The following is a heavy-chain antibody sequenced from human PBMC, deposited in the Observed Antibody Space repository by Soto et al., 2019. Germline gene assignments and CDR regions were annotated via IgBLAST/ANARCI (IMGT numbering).Heavy chain of an antibody. V-gene: IGHV3-74*01. J-gene: IGHJ4*02. CDR2: LQTDGSHP. CDR1: GFKFDYYW. CDR3: GSGGEPDY. D-gene: IGHD2-21*01. Sequence: EVHLVASGGGLVQPGGSLRLSCVASGFKFDYYWMHWVRQAPGEGLMWVSRLQTDGSHPDYAASVKGRFTISRDNAKNTLYLPMNNLRVEDTAVYYCGSGGEPDYGSQGTLVTVSS.